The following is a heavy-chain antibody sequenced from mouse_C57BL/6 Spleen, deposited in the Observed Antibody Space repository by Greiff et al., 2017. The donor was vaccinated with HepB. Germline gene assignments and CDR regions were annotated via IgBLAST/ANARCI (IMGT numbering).Heavy chain of an antibody. D-gene: IGHD1-1*01. CDR3: ATNAVVAFDY. J-gene: IGHJ2*01. Sequence: QVQLKESGPGLVQPSQSLSITCTVSGFSFTSYGVHWVRQSPGKGLEWLGMIWSGGSTDYNAAFISRLSISKDNSNSQVFFKMNSPQADDTAIYYCATNAVVAFDYWGQGTTLTVSS. CDR2: IWSGGST. V-gene: IGHV2-2*01. CDR1: GFSFTSYG.